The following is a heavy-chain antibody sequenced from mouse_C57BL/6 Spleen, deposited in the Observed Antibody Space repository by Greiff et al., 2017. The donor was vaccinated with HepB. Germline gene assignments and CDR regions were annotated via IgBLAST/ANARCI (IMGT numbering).Heavy chain of an antibody. J-gene: IGHJ3*01. V-gene: IGHV1-22*01. D-gene: IGHD3-1*01. Sequence: VQLQQSGPELVKPGASVKMSCKASGYTFTDYNMHWVKQSHGKSLEWIGYINPNNGGTSYNQKFKGKATLTVNKSSSTAYMELRSLTSEDSAVYYCARGATYRTGFAYWGQGTRVTVSA. CDR3: ARGATYRTGFAY. CDR1: GYTFTDYN. CDR2: INPNNGGT.